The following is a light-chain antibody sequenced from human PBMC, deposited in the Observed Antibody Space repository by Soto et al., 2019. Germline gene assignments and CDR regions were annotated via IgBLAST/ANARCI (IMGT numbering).Light chain of an antibody. Sequence: QSALTQPPSASGSPGQSVTISCTGTSSDVGGYNYVSWYQQHPGKAPKLMIYEVSKRPSGVPDRFSGSKSGNTASLTVSGLQAEDEADYYCSSYAGSNMGVFGGGTKGTVL. V-gene: IGLV2-8*01. J-gene: IGLJ2*01. CDR3: SSYAGSNMGV. CDR1: SSDVGGYNY. CDR2: EVS.